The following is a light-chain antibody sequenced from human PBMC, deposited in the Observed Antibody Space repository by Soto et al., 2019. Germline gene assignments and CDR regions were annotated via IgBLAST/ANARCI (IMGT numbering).Light chain of an antibody. CDR1: SSNIGAGYD. J-gene: IGLJ2*01. V-gene: IGLV1-40*01. CDR2: VNS. CDR3: QSYDSRYVV. Sequence: QAVVTQPPSVSGAPGQRVTISCTGNSSNIGAGYDVHWYQQLPGTAPKLLIYVNSNRPSGVPDRCSGSKSGTSASLAITGLQAEDEADYYCQSYDSRYVVFGGGTKLTVL.